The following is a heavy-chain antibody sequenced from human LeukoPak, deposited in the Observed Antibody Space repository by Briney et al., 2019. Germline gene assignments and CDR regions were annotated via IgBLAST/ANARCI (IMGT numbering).Heavy chain of an antibody. CDR1: GGSISSSSYY. J-gene: IGHJ3*02. V-gene: IGHV4-39*07. Sequence: SETLSLTCTVSGGSISSSSYYWGWIRQPPGKGLEWIGSIYYSGSTYYNPSLKSRVTISVDTSKNQFSLKLSSVTAADTAVYYCARMLDTPDDAFDIWGQGTMVTVSS. CDR3: ARMLDTPDDAFDI. D-gene: IGHD1-14*01. CDR2: IYYSGST.